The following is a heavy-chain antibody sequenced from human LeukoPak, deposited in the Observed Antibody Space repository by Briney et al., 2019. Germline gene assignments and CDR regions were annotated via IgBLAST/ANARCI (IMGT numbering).Heavy chain of an antibody. CDR2: INSDGSST. D-gene: IGHD6-6*01. V-gene: IGHV3-74*01. CDR3: ASVSIAARYFDY. Sequence: PGGSLRLSCAASGFTFSSYWMHWVRQAPGKGLVWVSRINSDGSSTSYADSVKGRFTISRDNAKNTLYLQMNSLRAEDTAVYYCASVSIAARYFDYWGQGTLVTVSS. J-gene: IGHJ4*02. CDR1: GFTFSSYW.